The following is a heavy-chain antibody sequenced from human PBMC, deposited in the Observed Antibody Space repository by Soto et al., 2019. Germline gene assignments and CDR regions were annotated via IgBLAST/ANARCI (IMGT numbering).Heavy chain of an antibody. D-gene: IGHD2-2*02. CDR1: GGTFSSYA. V-gene: IGHV1-69*13. CDR2: IIPIFGTA. Sequence: SVKVSCKASGGTFSSYAISWVRQAPGQGLEWMGGIIPIFGTANYAQKFQGRVTITADESTSTAYMELSSLRSEDTAVYYCAYTQLGYCSSTSCYMPSSSSPWDYYYGMDVWVQGTTVTVSS. CDR3: AYTQLGYCSSTSCYMPSSSSPWDYYYGMDV. J-gene: IGHJ6*02.